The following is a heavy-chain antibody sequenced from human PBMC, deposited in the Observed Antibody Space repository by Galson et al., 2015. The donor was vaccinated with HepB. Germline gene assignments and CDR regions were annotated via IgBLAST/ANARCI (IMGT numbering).Heavy chain of an antibody. CDR1: GGSISSYY. D-gene: IGHD3-10*01. J-gene: IGHJ3*02. CDR3: ARDMEDAFDI. CDR2: IYYSGST. V-gene: IGHV4-59*01. Sequence: SETLSLTCTVSGGSISSYYWSWIRQPPGKGLEWIGYIYYSGSTNYNPSLKSRVTISVDTSKNQFSLKLSSVTAADTAVYYCARDMEDAFDIWGQGTMVTVSS.